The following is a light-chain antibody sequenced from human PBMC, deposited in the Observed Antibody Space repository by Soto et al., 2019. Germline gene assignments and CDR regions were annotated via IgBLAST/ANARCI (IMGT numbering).Light chain of an antibody. CDR1: QSLLHSNGYNY. V-gene: IGKV2-28*01. J-gene: IGKJ2*01. Sequence: DIVMTQSPLSLPVTPGEPASISCRSSQSLLHSNGYNYLDLYLQKPGQSPQLLIYLGSNRGSGVPGRFRGRGLCTNFTPKNSRVEAEDVGVYYCIQALQTPYTFGQETKLEIK. CDR3: IQALQTPYT. CDR2: LGS.